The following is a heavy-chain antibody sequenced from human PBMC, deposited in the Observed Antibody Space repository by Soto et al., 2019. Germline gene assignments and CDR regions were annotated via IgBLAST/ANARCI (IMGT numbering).Heavy chain of an antibody. CDR2: IYDSGST. Sequence: QVQLQESGPGLVKPSETLSLTCTVSGGSISSYYWSWIRPPPGKGLEWIGYIYDSGSTNYNPSLKSRVTISVDTSKNQFSLKLTSVTAADTAVYYCAAPPRYWGQGTLVTVSS. D-gene: IGHD6-6*01. V-gene: IGHV4-59*01. J-gene: IGHJ4*02. CDR3: AAPPRY. CDR1: GGSISSYY.